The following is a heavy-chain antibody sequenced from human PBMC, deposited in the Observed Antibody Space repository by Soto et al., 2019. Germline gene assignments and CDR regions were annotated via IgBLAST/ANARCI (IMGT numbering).Heavy chain of an antibody. V-gene: IGHV1-69*13. CDR3: ARGPDYDFWSGYYWFDP. Sequence: SVKVSCKASGGTFSSYAISWVRQAPGQGLEWMGGIIPIFGTANYAQKFQGRVTITADESTSTAYMELSSLRSEDTAVYYCARGPDYDFWSGYYWFDPWGQGTMVTVSS. J-gene: IGHJ5*02. D-gene: IGHD3-3*01. CDR1: GGTFSSYA. CDR2: IIPIFGTA.